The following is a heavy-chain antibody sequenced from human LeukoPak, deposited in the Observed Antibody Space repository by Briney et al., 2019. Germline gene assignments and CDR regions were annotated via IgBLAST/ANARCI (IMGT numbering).Heavy chain of an antibody. J-gene: IGHJ3*02. D-gene: IGHD3-10*01. V-gene: IGHV3-33*01. Sequence: GGSLRLSCAASGFTFSRYGMHWVRRAPGKGLEWVAVIRYGGSNKYYADSVKGRFTISRHNSKNTLSLQMNRLRAQDTAVSYCARHGPHPPPNEYYYGSGTETNAFDIWGQGTMVPVSS. CDR2: IRYGGSNK. CDR3: ARHGPHPPPNEYYYGSGTETNAFDI. CDR1: GFTFSRYG.